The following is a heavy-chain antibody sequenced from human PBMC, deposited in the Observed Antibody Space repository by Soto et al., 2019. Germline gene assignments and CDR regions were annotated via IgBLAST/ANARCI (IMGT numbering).Heavy chain of an antibody. Sequence: HPGGSLRLACAASGFTLGRYGMSWVRQAPGKGLEWVSAVSPNGQGIYYADSVRGRFTISRDFSKNTVFLHMDSLRAEDTAVYYCAKDRDYPRDYFHYWGQGTLVT. D-gene: IGHD3-10*01. CDR2: VSPNGQGI. J-gene: IGHJ4*01. CDR1: GFTLGRYG. CDR3: AKDRDYPRDYFHY. V-gene: IGHV3-23*01.